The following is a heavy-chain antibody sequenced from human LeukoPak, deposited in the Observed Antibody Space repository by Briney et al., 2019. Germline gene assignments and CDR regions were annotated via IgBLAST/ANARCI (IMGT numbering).Heavy chain of an antibody. J-gene: IGHJ4*02. Sequence: GESLKISCKSSGYSFTSYWIGWVRQMPGKGLEWMGIIYPGDSDTRYSPSFQGQVTISADKSISTAYLQWSSLKASDTAMYYCARVQDSSEVWPISIAAAGPFDYWGQGTLVTVSS. CDR3: ARVQDSSEVWPISIAAAGPFDY. CDR1: GYSFTSYW. V-gene: IGHV5-51*01. D-gene: IGHD6-13*01. CDR2: IYPGDSDT.